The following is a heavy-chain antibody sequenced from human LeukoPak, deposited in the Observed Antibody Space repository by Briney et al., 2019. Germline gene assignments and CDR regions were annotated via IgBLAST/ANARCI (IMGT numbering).Heavy chain of an antibody. J-gene: IGHJ3*02. Sequence: PGGSLRLSCAASGFTFSSYSMNWVRQAPGKGLEWVSSISSSSSYIYYADSVKGRFTISRDNAKNSLYLQTNSLRAEDTAVYYCARGSPTNAFDIWGQGTMVTVSS. V-gene: IGHV3-21*01. CDR2: ISSSSSYI. D-gene: IGHD6-13*01. CDR1: GFTFSSYS. CDR3: ARGSPTNAFDI.